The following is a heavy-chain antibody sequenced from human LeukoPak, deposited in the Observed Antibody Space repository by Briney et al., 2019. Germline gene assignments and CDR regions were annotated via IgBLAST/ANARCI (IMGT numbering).Heavy chain of an antibody. CDR2: INWNGGTT. CDR3: ARSRVAGTFDY. CDR1: GFTFDDYG. J-gene: IGHJ4*02. V-gene: IGHV3-20*04. D-gene: IGHD6-19*01. Sequence: GGSLRLSCAASGFTFDDYGMTWVRQAPGKGLEWVSGINWNGGTTRYADSVKGRFTISRDNAKNSLYLQMNSLRVEDTALYYCARSRVAGTFDYWGQGTLVTVSS.